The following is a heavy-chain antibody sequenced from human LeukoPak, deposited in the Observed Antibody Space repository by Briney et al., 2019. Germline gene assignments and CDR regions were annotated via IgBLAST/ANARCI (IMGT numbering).Heavy chain of an antibody. J-gene: IGHJ1*01. CDR1: GGTFSSYA. CDR2: IIPILGIA. V-gene: IGHV1-69*04. D-gene: IGHD5-24*01. Sequence: SVKVSCKASGGTFSSYAISWVRQAPGQGLEWMGRIIPILGIANYAQKFQGRVTITADKSTSTAYIELSSLRSEDTAVYYCARARLEMATIKGGYFQHWGQGTLVIVSS. CDR3: ARARLEMATIKGGYFQH.